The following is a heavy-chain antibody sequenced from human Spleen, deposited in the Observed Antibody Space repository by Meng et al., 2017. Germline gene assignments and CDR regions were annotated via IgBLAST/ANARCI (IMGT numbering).Heavy chain of an antibody. J-gene: IGHJ2*01. V-gene: IGHV3-7*01. Sequence: GGSLRLSCAASGFTFSSYWMSWVRQAPGKGLEWVANIKQDGSEKYYVDSVKGRFTISRDNAKNSLYLQMNSLRAEDTAVYYCAREERTYYYDSSGYGGYWYFDLWGRSTLVTVSS. CDR2: IKQDGSEK. CDR1: GFTFSSYW. CDR3: AREERTYYYDSSGYGGYWYFDL. D-gene: IGHD3-22*01.